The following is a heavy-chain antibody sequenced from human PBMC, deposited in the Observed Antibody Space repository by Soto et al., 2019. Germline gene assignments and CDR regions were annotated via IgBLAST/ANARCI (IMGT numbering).Heavy chain of an antibody. J-gene: IGHJ4*02. CDR1: GFTFSSYS. V-gene: IGHV3-21*01. CDR3: ARALLGSYCFDY. CDR2: ISSSSVYI. D-gene: IGHD1-26*01. Sequence: EVQLVESGGGLVKPGGSLRLSCAASGFTFSSYSMNWVRQAPGKGLEWVSSISSSSVYIYYADSMKGRFTISRDNTDNSLCLQMDSLRAEDTAVYYCARALLGSYCFDYWGQGTLVTVSS.